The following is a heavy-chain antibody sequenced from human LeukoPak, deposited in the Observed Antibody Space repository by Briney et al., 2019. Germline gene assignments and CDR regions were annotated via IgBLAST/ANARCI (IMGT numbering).Heavy chain of an antibody. CDR2: INPNSGGT. D-gene: IGHD5-24*01. CDR3: ARAHLGGRDGYNSAFDI. CDR1: GYTFTDYY. V-gene: IGHV1-2*02. J-gene: IGHJ3*02. Sequence: GASVKVSCKASGYTFTDYYMHWVRLAPGQGLEWLGWINPNSGGTNYAQKFQGRVTMTRDTSISTAYMELSRLRSDDTAVYYCARAHLGGRDGYNSAFDIWGQGTMVTVSS.